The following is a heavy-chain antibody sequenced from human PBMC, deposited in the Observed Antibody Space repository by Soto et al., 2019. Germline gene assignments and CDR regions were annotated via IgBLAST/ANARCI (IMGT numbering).Heavy chain of an antibody. CDR2: IYASGRT. V-gene: IGHV4-4*07. J-gene: IGHJ2*01. Sequence: QVQLQESGPGLVKPSETLSLTCTVSGVSITPYFWSWIRQPAGKAPEWVGHIYASGRTTYNPSLKSRVTMFVSQTQVSLRLTSVTAADTAVYYCARHFDVDPSLDQYYFDLWGCGALVTVSS. CDR3: ARHFDVDPSLDQYYFDL. CDR1: GVSITPYF. D-gene: IGHD3-9*01.